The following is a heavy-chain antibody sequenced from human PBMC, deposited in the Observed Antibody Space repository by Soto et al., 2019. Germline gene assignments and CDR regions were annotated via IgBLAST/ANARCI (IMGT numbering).Heavy chain of an antibody. J-gene: IGHJ6*02. D-gene: IGHD6-6*01. CDR1: GGTFSSYA. CDR3: GVFGSGNYYYGMDV. Sequence: QVQLVQSGAEVKKPGSSVKVSCKASGGTFSSYAISWVRHAPGQGLEWMGGIIPIFGTANYAQKFQGRVTITADESTSTAYMELSSLRSEDTPVYYCGVFGSGNYYYGMDVWGQGTTVTVSS. CDR2: IIPIFGTA. V-gene: IGHV1-69*12.